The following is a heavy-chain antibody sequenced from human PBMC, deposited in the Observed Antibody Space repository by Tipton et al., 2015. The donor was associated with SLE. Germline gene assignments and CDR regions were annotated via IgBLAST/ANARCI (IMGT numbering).Heavy chain of an antibody. CDR3: ARWARGFDY. CDR2: INHSGST. CDR1: GFTFSSYW. D-gene: IGHD3-16*01. V-gene: IGHV4-34*01. J-gene: IGHJ4*02. Sequence: GSLRLSCAAPGFTFSSYWMSWVRQAPGKGLEWIGEINHSGSTNYNPSLKSRVTISVDTSKNQFSLKLSSVTAADTAVYYCARWARGFDYWGQGTLVTVSS.